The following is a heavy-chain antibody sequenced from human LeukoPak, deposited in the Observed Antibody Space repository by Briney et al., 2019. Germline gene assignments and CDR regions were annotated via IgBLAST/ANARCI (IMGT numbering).Heavy chain of an antibody. D-gene: IGHD5-24*01. V-gene: IGHV3-21*01. J-gene: IGHJ4*02. CDR3: ARDKVQLPFDY. CDR1: GFTFSSYS. CDR2: ISSSSSYI. Sequence: GGSLRLSCAASGFTFSSYSLNWVRQAPGKGLEWVSSISSSSSYIYYADSVKGRFTISRDNAKNSLYLQMNSLRAEDTAVYYCARDKVQLPFDYWGQGTLVTVSS.